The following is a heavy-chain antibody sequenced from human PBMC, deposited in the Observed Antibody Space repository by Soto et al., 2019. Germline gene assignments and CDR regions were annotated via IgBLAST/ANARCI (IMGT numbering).Heavy chain of an antibody. CDR3: ARYGAGYCSGGSCYGPFDY. Sequence: QVQLVQSGAEVKKPGASVKVSCKASGYTFTSYGISWVRQAPGQGLEWMGWISAYNGNTNYAQKLQGRVTMTTDTSTSTAYVELRSLRSDDTAVYYWARYGAGYCSGGSCYGPFDYWGQGTLVTVSS. V-gene: IGHV1-18*01. CDR1: GYTFTSYG. J-gene: IGHJ4*02. CDR2: ISAYNGNT. D-gene: IGHD2-15*01.